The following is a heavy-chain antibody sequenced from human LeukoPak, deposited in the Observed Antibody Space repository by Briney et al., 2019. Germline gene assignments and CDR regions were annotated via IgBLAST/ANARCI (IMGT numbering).Heavy chain of an antibody. D-gene: IGHD3-9*01. V-gene: IGHV1-2*02. CDR3: ARGHVLRYFDWTFDY. CDR1: GYTFTGYY. J-gene: IGHJ4*02. CDR2: INPNSGGT. Sequence: WASVKVSCKTSGYTFTGYYMHWVRQAPGQGLELMGWINPNSGGTNYAQKFQGRVTMTRDTSISTAYMELSRLRSDDTAVYYCARGHVLRYFDWTFDYWGQGTLVTVSS.